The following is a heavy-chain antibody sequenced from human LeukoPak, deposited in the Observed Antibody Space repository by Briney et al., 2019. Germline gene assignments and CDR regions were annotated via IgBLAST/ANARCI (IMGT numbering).Heavy chain of an antibody. Sequence: ASVKVSCKASGYTFTSYYMHWVRQAPGQGLEWMGIINPSGGSTSYAQKFQGRVTMTRDTSTSTVYTELSSLRSEDTAVYYCARESVGYYDFWSGYYLGFDYWGQGTLVTVSS. CDR3: ARESVGYYDFWSGYYLGFDY. CDR1: GYTFTSYY. D-gene: IGHD3-3*01. V-gene: IGHV1-46*01. J-gene: IGHJ4*02. CDR2: INPSGGST.